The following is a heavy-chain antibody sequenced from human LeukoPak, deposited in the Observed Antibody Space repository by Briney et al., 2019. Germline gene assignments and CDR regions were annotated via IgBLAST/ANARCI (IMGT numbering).Heavy chain of an antibody. D-gene: IGHD6-13*01. Sequence: PSETLSLTCAVSGYSISSGYYWGWIRQPPGKGLEWIGSIYHSGRTHYTPSLKSRVNISVDTSKNQFSLKLSSVTAADTAVYYCARVVSAYSSSQGYYFDYWGQGTLVTVSS. CDR2: IYHSGRT. CDR1: GYSISSGYY. CDR3: ARVVSAYSSSQGYYFDY. J-gene: IGHJ4*02. V-gene: IGHV4-38-2*01.